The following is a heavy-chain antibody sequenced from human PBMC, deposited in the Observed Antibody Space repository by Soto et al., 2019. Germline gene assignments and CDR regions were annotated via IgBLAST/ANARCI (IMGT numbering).Heavy chain of an antibody. V-gene: IGHV4-4*09. CDR2: IYFSGST. J-gene: IGHJ4*02. CDR3: ARSVATTGTNIDF. Sequence: PSETLSLTCSVSGGSMDGYYWSWIRQTPGQGLEWLGYIYFSGSTRYNPSLKSRLTISLDKSKRQFSMSLSSVTAADTAVYYCARSVATTGTNIDFWGQGTLVIVSS. CDR1: GGSMDGYY. D-gene: IGHD1-1*01.